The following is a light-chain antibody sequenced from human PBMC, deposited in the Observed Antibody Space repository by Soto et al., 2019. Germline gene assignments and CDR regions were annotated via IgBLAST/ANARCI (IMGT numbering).Light chain of an antibody. CDR2: DVS. V-gene: IGLV2-14*01. CDR1: SSDVGGYNY. J-gene: IGLJ2*01. Sequence: QSALTQPASVSGSPGQSITISCTGTSSDVGGYNYVSWYQQHPGKAPKLMIYDVSRRPSGVSDRFSASKSGNTASLTISGLLVEDEADYYCSSYTSSSPLLFGGGTKLTVL. CDR3: SSYTSSSPLL.